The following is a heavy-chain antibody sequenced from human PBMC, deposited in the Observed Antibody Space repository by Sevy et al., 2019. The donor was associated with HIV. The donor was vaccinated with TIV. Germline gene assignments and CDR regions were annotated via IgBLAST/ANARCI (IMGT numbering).Heavy chain of an antibody. CDR3: AKDLAGAFDI. J-gene: IGHJ3*02. V-gene: IGHV3-23*01. CDR2: TSGNGGST. CDR1: GFIFSSYA. D-gene: IGHD3-10*01. Sequence: GGSLRLSCAASGFIFSSYAMSWVRQAPGKGLEWVSATSGNGGSTYYPDSVRGRFTISRDNSKNTLYPQMHSLRAEDTAVYYCAKDLAGAFDIWGQGTMVTVSS.